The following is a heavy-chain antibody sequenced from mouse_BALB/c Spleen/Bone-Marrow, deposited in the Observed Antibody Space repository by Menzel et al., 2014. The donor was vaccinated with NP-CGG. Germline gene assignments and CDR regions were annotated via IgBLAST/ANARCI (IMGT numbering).Heavy chain of an antibody. J-gene: IGHJ2*01. D-gene: IGHD2-1*01. Sequence: QVQLQQSGAELVRPGTSVKVSCKASGYAFTNYLIEWIGVLNPGSGGTNYNEKFKGKATLTADKSSSTAYMQLSSLTSDDAAVYFCARRIYYAMGHWGQGTTLTVSS. V-gene: IGHV1-54*01. CDR2: LNPGSGGT. CDR3: ARRIYYAMGH. CDR1: GYAFTNYL.